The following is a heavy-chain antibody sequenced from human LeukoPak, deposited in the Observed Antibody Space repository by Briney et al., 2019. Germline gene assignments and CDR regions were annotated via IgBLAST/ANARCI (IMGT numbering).Heavy chain of an antibody. J-gene: IGHJ5*02. D-gene: IGHD6-13*01. Sequence: ASVKVSCTASVGTFSSYAISWVRQAPGQGLEWMGRIIPIFGIANYAQKFQGRVTITADKSTSTAYMELSSLRSEDTAVYYCSCLYSSTAGGPNWFDPWGQGTLVTVSS. CDR2: IIPIFGIA. CDR3: SCLYSSTAGGPNWFDP. CDR1: VGTFSSYA. V-gene: IGHV1-69*04.